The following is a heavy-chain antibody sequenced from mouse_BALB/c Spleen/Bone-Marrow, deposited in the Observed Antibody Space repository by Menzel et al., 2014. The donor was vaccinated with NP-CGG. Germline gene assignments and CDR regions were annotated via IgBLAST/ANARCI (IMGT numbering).Heavy chain of an antibody. D-gene: IGHD2-3*01. Sequence: QVQLKESGAELAKPGASVKMSCKASGYTFTDYWMHWVKQRPAQGLEWLGYINPSTGYTEYNQKFKDKATLTADKSSSTAYMQLNSLTSEDSAVYYCARLYDGYYLPLDYWGQGTTLTVSS. V-gene: IGHV1-7*01. J-gene: IGHJ2*01. CDR2: INPSTGYT. CDR3: ARLYDGYYLPLDY. CDR1: GYTFTDYW.